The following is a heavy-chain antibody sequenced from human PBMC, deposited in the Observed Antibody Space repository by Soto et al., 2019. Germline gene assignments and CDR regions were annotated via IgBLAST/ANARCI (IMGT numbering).Heavy chain of an antibody. J-gene: IGHJ4*02. Sequence: DVQLLESGGGLVQPGGSLRVSCAASGFTFGAHPMSWVRQAPGKGLEWVSTISGYGGNTYYPDSLKGRFTISRDNSKNTRFLQIHSLREADTAIYYCAILRTTVTTSFAYWCQGTVVTVSS. CDR1: GFTFGAHP. CDR3: AILRTTVTTSFAY. D-gene: IGHD4-17*01. V-gene: IGHV3-23*01. CDR2: ISGYGGNT.